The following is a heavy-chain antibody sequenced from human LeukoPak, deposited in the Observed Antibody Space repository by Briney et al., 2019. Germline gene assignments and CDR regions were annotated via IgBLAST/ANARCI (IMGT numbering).Heavy chain of an antibody. V-gene: IGHV4-38-2*02. J-gene: IGHJ4*02. CDR2: VYHSGST. CDR3: ARLQVGSTDY. CDR1: GYFISSGYY. D-gene: IGHD1-26*01. Sequence: KPSETLSLTCTVSGYFISSGYYWGWIRQPPGKGLEWIVYVYHSGSTSYNPSLKSRVTLSVDTSKNQFSLKLSSVTPADTAAYYCARLQVGSTDYWGQGTLVTVSS.